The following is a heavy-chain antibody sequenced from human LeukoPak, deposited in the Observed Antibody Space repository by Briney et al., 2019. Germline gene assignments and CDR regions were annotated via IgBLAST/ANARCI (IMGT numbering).Heavy chain of an antibody. CDR2: INPSGGST. Sequence: GASVKVSCKASGYTFTSYYMHWVRQAPGQGLEWMGIINPSGGSTSYAQKFQGRVTMTRDTSTSTVYMELSSLRSEDTAVYYCARDLSGYCSSTSCLSYEFDYWGQGTLVTVSS. V-gene: IGHV1-46*01. CDR3: ARDLSGYCSSTSCLSYEFDY. CDR1: GYTFTSYY. J-gene: IGHJ4*02. D-gene: IGHD2-2*01.